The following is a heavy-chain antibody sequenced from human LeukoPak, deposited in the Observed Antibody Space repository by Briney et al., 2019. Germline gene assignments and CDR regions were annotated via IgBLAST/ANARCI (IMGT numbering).Heavy chain of an antibody. V-gene: IGHV3-30*04. CDR3: ARGVYRSPMDV. J-gene: IGHJ6*03. CDR1: RFTFSSYA. D-gene: IGHD6-6*01. Sequence: PGGSLRLSCAASRFTFSSYAMHWVRQAPGKGLEWVAVISFDGGNKYYTDSVKGRFTISRDNSKNTLSLQMNSLRAEDTAVYYCARGVYRSPMDVWGKGTTVTVSS. CDR2: ISFDGGNK.